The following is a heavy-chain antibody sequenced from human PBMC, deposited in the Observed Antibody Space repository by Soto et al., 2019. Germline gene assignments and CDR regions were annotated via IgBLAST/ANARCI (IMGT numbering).Heavy chain of an antibody. Sequence: SETLSLTCTVSGGSISSYYWSWIRQPPGKGLEWIGYIYYSGSTNYNPSLKSRVTISVDTSKNQFSLKLSSVTAADTAVYYCASRLLNYYYYGMDVWGQGTTVTVSS. CDR3: ASRLLNYYYYGMDV. CDR2: IYYSGST. V-gene: IGHV4-59*01. J-gene: IGHJ6*02. CDR1: GGSISSYY. D-gene: IGHD4-17*01.